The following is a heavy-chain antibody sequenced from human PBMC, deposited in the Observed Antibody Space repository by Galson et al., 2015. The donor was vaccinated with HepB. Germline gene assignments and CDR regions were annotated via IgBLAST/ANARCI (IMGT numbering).Heavy chain of an antibody. Sequence: QSGAEVTKPGESLKISCKGSGSSFTSYWIGWVRQMPGKGLEWMGIIYPGDSDTRYSPSFQGQVTISADKSISTAYLQWSSLKASDTAMYYCARSQQYGSGSIALLLNYYYYYGMDVWGQGTTVTVSS. V-gene: IGHV5-51*01. D-gene: IGHD3-10*01. CDR1: GSSFTSYW. J-gene: IGHJ6*02. CDR2: IYPGDSDT. CDR3: ARSQQYGSGSIALLLNYYYYYGMDV.